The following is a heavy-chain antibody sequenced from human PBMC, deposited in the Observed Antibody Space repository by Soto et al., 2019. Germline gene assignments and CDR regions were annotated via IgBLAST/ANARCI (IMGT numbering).Heavy chain of an antibody. CDR2: VTGSGDRT. Sequence: PGGSLRLSCAASGFSFTTSAMSWVRQAPGKGLEWVSIVTGSGDRTYYSDSVKGRFTISRDNSKNTLYLQMNSLRGEDTAVYYCARGLWGANYFDSWGQGTLVTVSS. CDR3: ARGLWGANYFDS. CDR1: GFSFTTSA. J-gene: IGHJ4*02. V-gene: IGHV3-23*01. D-gene: IGHD3-10*01.